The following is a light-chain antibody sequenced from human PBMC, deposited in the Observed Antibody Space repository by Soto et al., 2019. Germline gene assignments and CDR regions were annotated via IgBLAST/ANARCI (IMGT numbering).Light chain of an antibody. CDR2: AAS. J-gene: IGKJ1*01. Sequence: EIEMTHSPAALSVSPWQSVTLSCGSSQNIGGNLAWYQQRPGQSPRLLIYAASDRATGVPARFSCSGSVTEFTLTSSIQHAEYFAVYYCQQYAHRWTFGQGTKVDIK. CDR1: QNIGGN. CDR3: QQYAHRWT. V-gene: IGKV3-15*01.